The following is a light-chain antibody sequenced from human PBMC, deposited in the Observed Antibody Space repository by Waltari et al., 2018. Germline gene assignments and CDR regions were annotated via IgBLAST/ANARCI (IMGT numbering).Light chain of an antibody. CDR1: SSNIGSNT. CDR3: AAWDDSLNGYV. V-gene: IGLV1-44*01. CDR2: SNN. Sequence: QSVLTQQPSASGTPGQRVTISCSGSSSNIGSNTVNCYQQLPGPAPKLLIYSNNQRPSGVPDRFSGSKSGTSASLAISGLQSEDEADYYCAAWDDSLNGYVFGTGTKVTVL. J-gene: IGLJ1*01.